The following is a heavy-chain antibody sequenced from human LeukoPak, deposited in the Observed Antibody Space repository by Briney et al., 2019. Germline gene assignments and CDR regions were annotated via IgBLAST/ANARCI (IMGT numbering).Heavy chain of an antibody. Sequence: GGSLRLSCAPSRCTFSSYAMSWVRQAPGKGLEWVANIKQDGSEKYYVDSVKGRFTISRDNAKNSLYLQMNSLRAEDTAVYYCARNRQWLRYWGQGTLVTVSS. V-gene: IGHV3-7*03. CDR2: IKQDGSEK. CDR3: ARNRQWLRY. D-gene: IGHD6-19*01. CDR1: RCTFSSYA. J-gene: IGHJ4*02.